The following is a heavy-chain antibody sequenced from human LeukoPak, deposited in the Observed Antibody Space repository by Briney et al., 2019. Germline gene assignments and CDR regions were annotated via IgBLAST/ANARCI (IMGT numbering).Heavy chain of an antibody. V-gene: IGHV3-21*01. CDR1: GFTFSSYS. CDR2: ISSSSSYI. CDR3: ARVGRATIPYYYYMDV. D-gene: IGHD3-16*01. J-gene: IGHJ6*03. Sequence: PGGSLRLSCAASGFTFSSYSMNWVRQAPGKGLEWVSSISSSSSYIYYADSVKGRFTISRDNAKNSLYLQMNSLRAEDTAVYYCARVGRATIPYYYYMDVWGKGTTVTLSS.